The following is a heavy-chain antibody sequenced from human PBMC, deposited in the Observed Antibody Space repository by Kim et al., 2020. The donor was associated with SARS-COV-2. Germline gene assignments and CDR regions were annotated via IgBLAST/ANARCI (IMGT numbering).Heavy chain of an antibody. V-gene: IGHV4-59*13. Sequence: SETLSLTCTVSGGSISHFYWSWLRQPPGKGLEWIGYIHYSGSTNYNPSLESRVTISLDTSKNQFSLRLTSVTAADTAMYYCARTFGSSGRFAFDYWGQGTLVTVSS. CDR3: ARTFGSSGRFAFDY. CDR2: IHYSGST. J-gene: IGHJ4*02. CDR1: GGSISHFY. D-gene: IGHD6-19*01.